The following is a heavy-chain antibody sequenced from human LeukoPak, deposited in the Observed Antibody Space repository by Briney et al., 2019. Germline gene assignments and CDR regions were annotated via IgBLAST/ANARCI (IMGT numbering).Heavy chain of an antibody. Sequence: SETLSLTCAVYGGSFSGYYWSWIRQPPGKGLEWIGEINHSGSTNYNPSLKSRVTISVDTSKNQFSPKLSSVTAADTAVYYCARGRQLPTHYYYYYYMDVWGKGTTVTVSS. J-gene: IGHJ6*03. D-gene: IGHD2-2*01. CDR2: INHSGST. CDR3: ARGRQLPTHYYYYYYMDV. CDR1: GGSFSGYY. V-gene: IGHV4-34*01.